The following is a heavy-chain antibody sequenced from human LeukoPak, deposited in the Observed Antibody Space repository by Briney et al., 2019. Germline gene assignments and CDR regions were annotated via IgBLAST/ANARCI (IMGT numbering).Heavy chain of an antibody. CDR3: AALWDYYDSSGSVRNWFYP. CDR2: ISSSGSTI. V-gene: IGHV3-48*03. D-gene: IGHD3-22*01. J-gene: IGHJ5*02. CDR1: GFTFSSYE. Sequence: PGGSLRLSCAASGFTFSSYEMNWVRRAPGKGLEWVSYISSSGSTIYYADSVKGRFTISRDNAKNSLYLQMNSLRAEDTAVYYYAALWDYYDSSGSVRNWFYPWGQGTLVTVSS.